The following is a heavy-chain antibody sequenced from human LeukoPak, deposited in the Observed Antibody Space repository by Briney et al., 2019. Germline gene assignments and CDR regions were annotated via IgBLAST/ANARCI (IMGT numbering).Heavy chain of an antibody. CDR1: GRSFSGYY. V-gene: IGHV4-59*01. Sequence: KPSETLSLTCTVSGRSFSGYYWSWIRQPPGKGLEWITYIYYSGSTNYNPSLKSRVTISVDTSRKQFSLNLSSVTAADTAMYYCARTLRRVTTRPDAFDFWGRGTMVTVSS. J-gene: IGHJ3*01. CDR2: IYYSGST. D-gene: IGHD4-17*01. CDR3: ARTLRRVTTRPDAFDF.